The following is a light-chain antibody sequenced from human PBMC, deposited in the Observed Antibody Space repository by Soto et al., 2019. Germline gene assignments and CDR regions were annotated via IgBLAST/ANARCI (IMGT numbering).Light chain of an antibody. V-gene: IGKV1-39*01. CDR2: AAS. J-gene: IGKJ1*01. CDR3: QQSYSASWT. Sequence: DIQMTQSPSSLSASVGDRVTITCRASQTISTFLNWYQQKPGKAPKPLIYAASRLQIGVPSRFSGSGSGTDFTLTISSLQPEDFVTYYCQQSYSASWTFGQGTKVEIK. CDR1: QTISTF.